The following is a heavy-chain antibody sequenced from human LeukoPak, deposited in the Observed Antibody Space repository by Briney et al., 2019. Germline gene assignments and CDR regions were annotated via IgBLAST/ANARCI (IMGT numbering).Heavy chain of an antibody. D-gene: IGHD3-22*01. Sequence: GGSLRLSCAASGFTFSSYSMNWVRQAPGKGLEWVSSISSSSSYIYYADSVKGRFTISRDNAKNSLYLQMNSLRAEDTAVYHCARPLDYYDSSGYYSTTPFDYWGQGTLVTVSS. V-gene: IGHV3-21*01. CDR3: ARPLDYYDSSGYYSTTPFDY. CDR2: ISSSSSYI. CDR1: GFTFSSYS. J-gene: IGHJ4*02.